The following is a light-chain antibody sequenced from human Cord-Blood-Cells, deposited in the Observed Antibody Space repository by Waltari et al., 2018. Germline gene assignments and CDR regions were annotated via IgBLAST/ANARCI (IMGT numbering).Light chain of an antibody. CDR2: RNN. Sequence: QSVLTQPPSASGTPGQRVTISCSGSSSNIGSNYVYWYQQLPGTAPKLLIYRNNQRPSGVPDRCSGSKSGTSASLAIRGLRSEDEADYYGAAWDDSLSGWVFGGGTKLTVL. J-gene: IGLJ3*02. CDR1: SSNIGSNY. CDR3: AAWDDSLSGWV. V-gene: IGLV1-47*01.